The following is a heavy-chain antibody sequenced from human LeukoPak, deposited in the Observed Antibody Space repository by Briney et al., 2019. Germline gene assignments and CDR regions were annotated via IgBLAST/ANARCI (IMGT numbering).Heavy chain of an antibody. CDR1: GFTFSTYW. J-gene: IGHJ4*02. V-gene: IGHV3-74*01. Sequence: GGSLRLSCAASGFTFSTYWMHWVRQAPGKGLVWVSRINGDGSSTTYADSVKGRFTISRDNAKNTLYLQMNSLRAEDTAVYYCARDHYDSRGYENSFDYWGQGTLVTVPS. CDR2: INGDGSST. D-gene: IGHD3-22*01. CDR3: ARDHYDSRGYENSFDY.